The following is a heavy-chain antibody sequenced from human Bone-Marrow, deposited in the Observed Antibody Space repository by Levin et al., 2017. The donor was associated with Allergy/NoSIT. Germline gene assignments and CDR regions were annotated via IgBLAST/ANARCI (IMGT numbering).Heavy chain of an antibody. D-gene: IGHD3-10*01. CDR3: ATYSMDQGVH. CDR2: ISYNGRST. V-gene: IGHV3-30*03. Sequence: GGSLRLSCAASGFSFSYTFMHWVRQAPGKGLEWVAVISYNGRSTYYGDAVKGRFTDSRDNSENTLSLQMNNLRPDDTAIYYCATYSMDQGVHWGQGTPVTVSA. CDR1: GFSFSYTF. J-gene: IGHJ4*02.